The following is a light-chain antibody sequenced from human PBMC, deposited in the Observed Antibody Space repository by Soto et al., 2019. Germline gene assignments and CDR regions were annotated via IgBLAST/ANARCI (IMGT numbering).Light chain of an antibody. Sequence: VLTQFPATLSPSPGERATLSCRASQSVRGNLAWYQQKPGQAPILLIYDSSTRADGIPLRFSGTGSGTDFTLTVTSLQSEDFAVCFCQQYNHWPPLTFGGGTRVEIK. V-gene: IGKV3-15*01. J-gene: IGKJ4*01. CDR1: QSVRGN. CDR3: QQYNHWPPLT. CDR2: DSS.